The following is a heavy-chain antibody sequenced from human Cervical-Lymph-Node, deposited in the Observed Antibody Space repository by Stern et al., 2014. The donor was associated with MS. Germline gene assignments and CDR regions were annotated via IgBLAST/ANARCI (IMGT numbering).Heavy chain of an antibody. D-gene: IGHD3-3*01. CDR1: GFTFDDYA. J-gene: IGHJ6*02. CDR2: IRWNSGSI. V-gene: IGHV3-9*01. Sequence: EVQLVESGGGLVQPGRSLRLSCAASGFTFDDYAMHWVRQAPGKGLEWVSGIRWNSGSIGYADSVKGRFTISRDNAKNSLYLQMNSLRAEDTALYYCAKGSIFGVARDYYYGMDVWGQGTTVTVSS. CDR3: AKGSIFGVARDYYYGMDV.